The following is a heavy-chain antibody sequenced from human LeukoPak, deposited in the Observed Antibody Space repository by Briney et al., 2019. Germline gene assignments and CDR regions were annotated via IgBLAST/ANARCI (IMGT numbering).Heavy chain of an antibody. J-gene: IGHJ5*02. V-gene: IGHV4-4*09. CDR2: IDTSGST. Sequence: SETLSLTCTVTGGSISSYYWSWIRQSPGKGLEWIGYIDTSGSTNYNPSLKSRVTISLHTSKNQFSLKLSSVTAADTALYYCARHSRPNWFDPWGQGTLVTVSS. CDR3: ARHSRPNWFDP. CDR1: GGSISSYY.